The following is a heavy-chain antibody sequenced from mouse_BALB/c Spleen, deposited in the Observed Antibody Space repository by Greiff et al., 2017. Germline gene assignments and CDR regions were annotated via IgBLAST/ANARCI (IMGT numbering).Heavy chain of an antibody. CDR2: IDPSDSET. J-gene: IGHJ2*01. D-gene: IGHD1-1*01. CDR1: GYSFTSYW. V-gene: IGHV1S126*01. Sequence: VQLQQSGPQLVRPGASVKISCKASGYSFTSYWMHWVKQRPGQGLEWIGMIDPSDSETRLNQKFKDKATLTVDKSSSTAYMQLSSPTSEDSAVYYCARELLRYGDYWGQGTTLTVSS. CDR3: ARELLRYGDY.